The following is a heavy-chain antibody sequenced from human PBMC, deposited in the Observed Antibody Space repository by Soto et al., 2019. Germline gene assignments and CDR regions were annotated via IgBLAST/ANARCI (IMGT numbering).Heavy chain of an antibody. D-gene: IGHD3-16*01. V-gene: IGHV1-69*13. CDR2: IIPIFGTA. Sequence: SVKVSCKASGGTFSIYAISCVLQSPGQGLEWMGGIIPIFGTANYAQKFQGRVTITADESTSTAYMELSSLRSEDTAVYYCARGGGYYYYGMDVWGQGTTVTVSS. J-gene: IGHJ6*02. CDR1: GGTFSIYA. CDR3: ARGGGYYYYGMDV.